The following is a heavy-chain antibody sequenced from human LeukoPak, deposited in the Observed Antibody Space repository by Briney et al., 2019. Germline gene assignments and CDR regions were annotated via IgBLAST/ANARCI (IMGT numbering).Heavy chain of an antibody. Sequence: GGSLRLSCAASGFTFSNYWMSWVRQAPGKGLEWVANIKADGSTKNYMDSMKGRFTISRDNAKNSLYLQMNSLRAEDTAVYFCARDGPWFGEFFDYWGQGTLVTVSS. D-gene: IGHD3-10*01. J-gene: IGHJ4*02. CDR3: ARDGPWFGEFFDY. CDR2: IKADGSTK. CDR1: GFTFSNYW. V-gene: IGHV3-7*01.